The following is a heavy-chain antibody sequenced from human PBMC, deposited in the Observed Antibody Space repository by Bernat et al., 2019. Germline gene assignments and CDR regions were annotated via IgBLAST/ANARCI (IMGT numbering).Heavy chain of an antibody. CDR2: ISSSSSYI. V-gene: IGHV3-21*04. D-gene: IGHD6-19*01. J-gene: IGHJ4*02. Sequence: EVQLVESGGGLVKPGGSLRLSCAASGFTFSSYSMNWVRQAPGKGLEWVSSISSSSSYIYYADSVKGRFTISRDNSKNTLYLQMRSLRAEDTAVYYCAKEASAWYGQNDYWGQGTLVTVSS. CDR3: AKEASAWYGQNDY. CDR1: GFTFSSYS.